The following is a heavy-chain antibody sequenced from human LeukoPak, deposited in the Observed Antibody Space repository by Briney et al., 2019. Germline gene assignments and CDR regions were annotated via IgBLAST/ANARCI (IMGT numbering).Heavy chain of an antibody. CDR1: GLTFDDYA. CDR2: ISWDGGST. Sequence: GGSLRLSCAASGLTFDDYAMHWVRQAPGKGLEWVSLISWDGGSTYYADSVKGRFTISRDNSKNSLYLQMNSLRAEDTALYYCAKDNDYDILTGYPDYWGQGTLVTVSS. D-gene: IGHD3-9*01. V-gene: IGHV3-43D*03. J-gene: IGHJ4*02. CDR3: AKDNDYDILTGYPDY.